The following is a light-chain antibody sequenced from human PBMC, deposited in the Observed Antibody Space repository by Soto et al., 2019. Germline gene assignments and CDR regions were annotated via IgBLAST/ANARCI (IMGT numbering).Light chain of an antibody. V-gene: IGKV1-39*01. CDR1: QSIDTY. Sequence: DIQMTQSPSSLSASVGDRVTVTCRASQSIDTYLNWYQQRPGQAPKLLIYVASTLQSGVPSRFSGSGPGTHLTPTISSLQPEDFATYYCQQNQAIPPSFGQGTRV. CDR2: VAS. CDR3: QQNQAIPPS. J-gene: IGKJ1*01.